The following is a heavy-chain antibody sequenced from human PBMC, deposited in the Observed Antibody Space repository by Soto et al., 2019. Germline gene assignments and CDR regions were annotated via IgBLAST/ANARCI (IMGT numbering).Heavy chain of an antibody. CDR3: ARDPPKSRQQGQVSSGWYKAGDY. CDR1: GFTFSSYS. D-gene: IGHD6-19*01. CDR2: ISSSSSTI. Sequence: GESLKISCAASGFTFSSYSMNWVRQAPGKGLEWVSYISSSSSTIYYADSVKGRFTISRDNAKNSLYLQMNSLRAEDTAVYYCARDPPKSRQQGQVSSGWYKAGDYWGQGTLVTVSS. V-gene: IGHV3-48*01. J-gene: IGHJ4*02.